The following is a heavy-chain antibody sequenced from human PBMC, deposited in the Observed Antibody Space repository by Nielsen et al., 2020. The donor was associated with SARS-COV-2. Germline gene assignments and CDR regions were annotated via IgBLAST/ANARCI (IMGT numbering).Heavy chain of an antibody. Sequence: GGSLRFSCAASGFTFSSYAMHWVRQAPGKGLEWVAVISYDGSNKYYADSVKGRFTISRDNSKNTLYLQMNSLRAEDTAVYYCARDGSGSYYGPFDYWGQGTLVTVSS. CDR1: GFTFSSYA. D-gene: IGHD1-26*01. J-gene: IGHJ4*02. V-gene: IGHV3-30-3*01. CDR3: ARDGSGSYYGPFDY. CDR2: ISYDGSNK.